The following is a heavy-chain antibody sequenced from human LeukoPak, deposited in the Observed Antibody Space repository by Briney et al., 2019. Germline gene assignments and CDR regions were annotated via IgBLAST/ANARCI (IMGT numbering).Heavy chain of an antibody. CDR1: GGSISSSNYY. D-gene: IGHD4-17*01. Sequence: PSETLSLTCTVSGGSISSSNYYWGWIRQPPGKGLEWIGTIYYSGSTYYNPSLKSRVTISRDPSKNQFSLKLSSVTAADTAVYYCAREGTGGYGDAPDSYFDYWGQGTLVTVSS. V-gene: IGHV4-39*07. CDR3: AREGTGGYGDAPDSYFDY. CDR2: IYYSGST. J-gene: IGHJ4*02.